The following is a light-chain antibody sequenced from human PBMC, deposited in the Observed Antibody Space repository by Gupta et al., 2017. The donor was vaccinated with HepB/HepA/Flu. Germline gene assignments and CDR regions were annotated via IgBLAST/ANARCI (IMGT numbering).Light chain of an antibody. CDR2: DNK. CDR1: SSNIGKNF. CDR3: GTWDTGLSAVAL. Sequence: QSVLTQPPSVSAAPGQKVTISCSGSSSNIGKNFISWYQKFPGTAPKLLIYDNKKRPSGIPDRFSGSKSGTSATLSITGLQTGDEADYYCGTWDTGLSAVALFGGGTKLSVL. J-gene: IGLJ2*01. V-gene: IGLV1-51*01.